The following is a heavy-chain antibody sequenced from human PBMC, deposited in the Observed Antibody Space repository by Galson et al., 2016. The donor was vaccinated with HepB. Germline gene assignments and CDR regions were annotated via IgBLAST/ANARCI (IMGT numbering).Heavy chain of an antibody. J-gene: IGHJ4*02. V-gene: IGHV4-30-2*01. D-gene: IGHD5-12*01. Sequence: TLSLTCAVSRVSITTDGYAWTWIRQAPGKGLEWIGYIFYGGNTYNKTSLKSRVTISLDTSKNHFSLKLTYVTAADTALYYCARRVRGYDRYYFDSWGQGTLVSVSS. CDR1: RVSITTDGYA. CDR2: IFYGGNT. CDR3: ARRVRGYDRYYFDS.